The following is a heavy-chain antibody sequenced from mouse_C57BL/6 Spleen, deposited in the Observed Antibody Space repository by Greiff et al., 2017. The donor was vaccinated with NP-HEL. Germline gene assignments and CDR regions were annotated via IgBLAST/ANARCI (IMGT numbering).Heavy chain of an antibody. V-gene: IGHV7-3*01. CDR2: IRNKANGYTT. J-gene: IGHJ1*03. CDR3: ARVTTASDV. Sequence: EVHLVESGGGLVQPGGSLSLSCAASGFTFTDYYMSWVRQPPGKALEWLGFIRNKANGYTTEYSASVKGRFTISRDNSQSILYLQMNALRAEDSATYYCARVTTASDVWGTGTTVTVSS. D-gene: IGHD1-2*01. CDR1: GFTFTDYY.